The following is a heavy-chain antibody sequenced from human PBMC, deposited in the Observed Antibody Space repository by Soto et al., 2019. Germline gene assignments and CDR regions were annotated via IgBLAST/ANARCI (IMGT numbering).Heavy chain of an antibody. CDR2: IIPIFGTA. Sequence: ASVKVSCKASGGTFSSYAISWVRQAPGQGLEWMGGIIPIFGTANYAQKFQGRVTITADESTSTAHMELSSLRSEDTAVYYCARGLGTYYYDSSGSLGFDYWGQGTLVTVSS. CDR3: ARGLGTYYYDSSGSLGFDY. D-gene: IGHD3-22*01. J-gene: IGHJ4*02. V-gene: IGHV1-69*13. CDR1: GGTFSSYA.